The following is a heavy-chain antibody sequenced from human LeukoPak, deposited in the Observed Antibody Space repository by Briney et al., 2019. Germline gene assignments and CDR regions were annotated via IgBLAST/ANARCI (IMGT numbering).Heavy chain of an antibody. CDR2: INPNSGGT. Sequence: ASVKVSCKASGYTFTGYYMHWVRQAPGQGLEWMGWINPNSGGTNYAQKFQGRVTMTRDTSISTAYMELSRLRSDDTAVYYCARVRTIFGVGDFQHWGQGTLVTVSS. CDR1: GYTFTGYY. V-gene: IGHV1-2*02. J-gene: IGHJ1*01. CDR3: ARVRTIFGVGDFQH. D-gene: IGHD3-3*01.